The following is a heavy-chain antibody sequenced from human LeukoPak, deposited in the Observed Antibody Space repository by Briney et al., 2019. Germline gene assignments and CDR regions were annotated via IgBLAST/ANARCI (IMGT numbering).Heavy chain of an antibody. CDR2: INPNSGGT. Sequence: DSVKVSCKASGYTFTGNYMHWVRQAPGQGLEWMGWINPNSGGTNYAQKFQGRVTMTRDTSISTAYMELSRLRSNDTAVYYCARMYYYGSGSIGPYYYYGMDVWGQGTTVTVSS. D-gene: IGHD3-10*01. V-gene: IGHV1-2*02. CDR3: ARMYYYGSGSIGPYYYYGMDV. CDR1: GYTFTGNY. J-gene: IGHJ6*02.